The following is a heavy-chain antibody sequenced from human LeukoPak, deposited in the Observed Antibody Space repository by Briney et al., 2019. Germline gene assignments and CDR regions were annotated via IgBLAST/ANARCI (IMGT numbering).Heavy chain of an antibody. V-gene: IGHV3-21*05. Sequence: GGSLRLSCAASGFTLSSFGMVWVRQAPGKGLEWVSYISTSSNYTNYADSVKGRFTISRDNAKNSLYLQMNSLRAEDTAVYYCARCGTPNNYYYYGMDVWGQGTTVTVSS. CDR3: ARCGTPNNYYYYGMDV. D-gene: IGHD1-26*01. CDR1: GFTLSSFG. J-gene: IGHJ6*02. CDR2: ISTSSNYT.